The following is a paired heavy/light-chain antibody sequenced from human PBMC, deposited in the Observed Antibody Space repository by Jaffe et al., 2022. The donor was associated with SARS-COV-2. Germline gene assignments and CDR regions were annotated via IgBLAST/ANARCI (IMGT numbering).Heavy chain of an antibody. D-gene: IGHD3-3*01. V-gene: IGHV3-23*01. Sequence: EVQLLESGGGLVQPGESLRLSCAASGFIFNTYAMNWVRQAPGKGLEWVSSISSSGSSTYYTDSVRGRLTTSRDNSKNTLYLHMSSLRAEDTAIYYCAKAGRQYYDFWRGFDPWGQGILVTVSS. CDR1: GFIFNTYA. J-gene: IGHJ5*02. CDR3: AKAGRQYYDFWRGFDP. CDR2: ISSSGSST.
Light chain of an antibody. CDR1: SGDVGGYNY. CDR3: SSYTSSNTVV. CDR2: DVS. J-gene: IGLJ2*01. V-gene: IGLV2-14*01. Sequence: QSALTQPASVSGSPGQSITISCTGTSGDVGGYNYVSWYQQHPGKAPKLIICDVSNRPSGVSNRFSGSKSGNTASLTVSGLQAEDEADYYCSSYTSSNTVVFGGGTKLTVL.